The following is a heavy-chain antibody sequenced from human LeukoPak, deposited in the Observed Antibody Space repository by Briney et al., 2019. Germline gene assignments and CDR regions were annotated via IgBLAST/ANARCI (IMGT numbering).Heavy chain of an antibody. Sequence: PGGSLRLSCAAPGFTFSSYEMNWVRQAPGKGLEWVSYITGSGSTIYYADSVKGRFTISRDNAKNSLYLQMNSLRAEDTAVYYCARANGDYGFDYWGQGTLVTVSS. CDR1: GFTFSSYE. J-gene: IGHJ4*02. CDR3: ARANGDYGFDY. CDR2: ITGSGSTI. D-gene: IGHD4-17*01. V-gene: IGHV3-48*03.